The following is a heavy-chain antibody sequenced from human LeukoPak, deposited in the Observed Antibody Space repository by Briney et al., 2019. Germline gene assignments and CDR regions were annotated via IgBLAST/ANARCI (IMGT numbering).Heavy chain of an antibody. J-gene: IGHJ4*02. CDR3: ARVSGFSGLAFDY. CDR1: GFTFSSYS. V-gene: IGHV3-21*01. D-gene: IGHD3-22*01. Sequence: AGGSLRLSCAAYGFTFSSYSMNWVRQAPGKGLEWVSFISTSSSYIYYADSVKGRFTISRDNAKNSLYLEMNSLRAEDTAVYYCARVSGFSGLAFDYWGQGTLVTVSS. CDR2: ISTSSSYI.